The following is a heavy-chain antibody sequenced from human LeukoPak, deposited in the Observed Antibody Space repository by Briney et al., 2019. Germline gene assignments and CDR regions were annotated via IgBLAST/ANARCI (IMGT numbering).Heavy chain of an antibody. J-gene: IGHJ4*02. V-gene: IGHV3-23*01. CDR2: ISGSGGST. CDR1: GFTFSSYE. D-gene: IGHD2-2*01. Sequence: PGGSLRLSCAASGFTFSSYEMNWVRQAPGKGLEWVSAISGSGGSTYYADSVKGRFTISRDNSKNTLYLQMNSLRAEDTAVYYCAKDPYSSTTHYFDYWGQGTLVTVSS. CDR3: AKDPYSSTTHYFDY.